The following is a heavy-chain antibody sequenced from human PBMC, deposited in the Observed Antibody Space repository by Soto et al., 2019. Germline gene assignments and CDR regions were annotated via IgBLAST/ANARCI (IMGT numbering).Heavy chain of an antibody. V-gene: IGHV4-39*01. J-gene: IGHJ4*02. CDR2: IYYSGST. D-gene: IGHD6-19*01. Sequence: QLQLQESGPGLVKPSETLSLTCTVSGGSISSSSYYWGWIRQPPGKGLEWIGSIYYSGSTYYNPSLKSRVTISVDTSKNQFSLKLSSVTAAHTAVYYCASYIAVAGHGYWGQGTLVTVSS. CDR1: GGSISSSSYY. CDR3: ASYIAVAGHGY.